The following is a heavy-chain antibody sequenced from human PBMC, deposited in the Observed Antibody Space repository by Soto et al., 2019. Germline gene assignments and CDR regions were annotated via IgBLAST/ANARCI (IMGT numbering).Heavy chain of an antibody. CDR3: ARQRSDRRGKKGGYSNY. J-gene: IGHJ4*02. CDR1: GYTFTTYY. Sequence: QVQLVQSGAEVKKPGASVKVSCKASGYTFTTYYIQWVRQAPGQGLEWMGVISPSGGTTTYAQKLKSRVTMTRDTSTSTVHMELSRLRAEDTAVYYCARQRSDRRGKKGGYSNYWGEGTLVTVAS. D-gene: IGHD2-15*01. V-gene: IGHV1-46*04. CDR2: ISPSGGTT.